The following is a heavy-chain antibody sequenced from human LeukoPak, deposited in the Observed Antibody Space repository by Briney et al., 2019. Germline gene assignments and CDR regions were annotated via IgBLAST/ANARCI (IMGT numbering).Heavy chain of an antibody. V-gene: IGHV3-9*03. Sequence: GRSLRLFCAASGFTFDDYAMHWVRQAPGKGLEWVSGISWNSGNIGYADSVKGRFTISRDNAKKSLYLQMNSLRAEDMALYYCAKGTYYDFWSGYSFDPWGQGTLVTASS. CDR2: ISWNSGNI. D-gene: IGHD3-3*01. CDR1: GFTFDDYA. CDR3: AKGTYYDFWSGYSFDP. J-gene: IGHJ5*02.